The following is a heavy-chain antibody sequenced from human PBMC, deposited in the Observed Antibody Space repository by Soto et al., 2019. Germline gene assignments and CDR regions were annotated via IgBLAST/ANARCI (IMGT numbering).Heavy chain of an antibody. CDR2: ISDGGKT. CDR1: GFSVSNIY. V-gene: IGHV3-53*01. D-gene: IGHD5-12*01. Sequence: GGSLRLSCAASGFSVSNIYMSWIRQAPGKGLEWVSTISDGGKTFYADSVKGRFTLSRDNSKNTLFLQMSSLRVEDTAVYYCSRDHSSGGYDYRGQGTLVTVSS. CDR3: SRDHSSGGYDY. J-gene: IGHJ4*02.